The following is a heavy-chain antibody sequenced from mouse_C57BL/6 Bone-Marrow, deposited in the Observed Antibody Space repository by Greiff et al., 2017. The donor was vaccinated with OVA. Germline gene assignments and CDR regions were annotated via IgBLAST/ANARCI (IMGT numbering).Heavy chain of an antibody. CDR3: TRDRDYYVSSPHAMDF. CDR2: ISSGGDYI. Sequence: EVKLVESGEGLVKPGGSLKLSCAASGFTFSSYAMSWVRQTPEKRLEWVAYISSGGDYIYYADTVKGRFTISRDNSRNTLYLQMSSLKSEDTAMYYCTRDRDYYVSSPHAMDFWGQGTSVTVSS. CDR1: GFTFSSYA. D-gene: IGHD1-1*01. V-gene: IGHV5-9-1*02. J-gene: IGHJ4*01.